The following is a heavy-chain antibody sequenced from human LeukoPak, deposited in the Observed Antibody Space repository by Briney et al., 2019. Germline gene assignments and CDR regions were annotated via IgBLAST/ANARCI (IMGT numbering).Heavy chain of an antibody. D-gene: IGHD1-14*01. J-gene: IGHJ4*02. Sequence: ASVKVSCKASEYAFTGYYIHWVRQAPGQGPEWMGWINPNSGGTKYAQKFKGRVTMTRDTSISTAYMELSRLSSDDTAVYYCARDLTTLKYFDYWGQGTLVTVSS. CDR1: EYAFTGYY. CDR2: INPNSGGT. V-gene: IGHV1-2*02. CDR3: ARDLTTLKYFDY.